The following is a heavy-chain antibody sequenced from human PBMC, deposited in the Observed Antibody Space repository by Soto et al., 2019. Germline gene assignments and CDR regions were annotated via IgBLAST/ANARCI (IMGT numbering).Heavy chain of an antibody. V-gene: IGHV1-46*01. CDR2: INPSGGST. CDR3: AREPAVLRYFDSPGRYYGMDV. CDR1: GYTFTSYY. J-gene: IGHJ6*02. D-gene: IGHD3-9*01. Sequence: QVQLVQSGAEVKKPGASVKVSCKASGYTFTSYYMHWVRQAPGQGLEWMGIINPSGGSTSYAQKFQGRVTMTRDTTTSTVYMELSSLRSEDTAVYYCAREPAVLRYFDSPGRYYGMDVWGQGTTVTVSS.